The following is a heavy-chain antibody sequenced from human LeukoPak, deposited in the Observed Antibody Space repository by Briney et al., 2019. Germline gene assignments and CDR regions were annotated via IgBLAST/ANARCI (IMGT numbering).Heavy chain of an antibody. D-gene: IGHD6-19*01. CDR3: ARGTAVAGVDHPRDAFDI. Sequence: SETLSLTCTVSGGSISSYYWSWIRQPPGKRLEWIGYVYYSGSTNYNPSLKSRITISVDTSKNQFFLMLNSATAADTAVYYCARGTAVAGVDHPRDAFDIWGRGTMVTVSS. CDR1: GGSISSYY. J-gene: IGHJ3*02. CDR2: VYYSGST. V-gene: IGHV4-59*01.